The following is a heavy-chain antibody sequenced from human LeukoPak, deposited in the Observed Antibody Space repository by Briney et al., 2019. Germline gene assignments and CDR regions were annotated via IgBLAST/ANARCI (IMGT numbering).Heavy chain of an antibody. CDR2: IKQDGSEK. D-gene: IGHD3-9*01. Sequence: GGSLRLSCAASGFTFSSYWMSWVRQAPGKGLEGVANIKQDGSEKYYVDSVKGRFTISRDNAKNSLYLQMNSLRAEDTAVYYCARREIGYFDWLPYWGQGTLVTVSS. V-gene: IGHV3-7*03. J-gene: IGHJ4*02. CDR3: ARREIGYFDWLPY. CDR1: GFTFSSYW.